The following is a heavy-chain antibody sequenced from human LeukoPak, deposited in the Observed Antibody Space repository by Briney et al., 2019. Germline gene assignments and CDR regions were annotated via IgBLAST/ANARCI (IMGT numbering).Heavy chain of an antibody. V-gene: IGHV3-7*01. Sequence: GSLRLSCAASGFTFSNYWMSWVRQAPGKGLEWVANINQDGTEKNSVDSVKGRFTISRDNAKSSLFLQMNSLSAEDAAVYYCASTQTFDYWGQGTLVTVSS. CDR1: GFTFSNYW. CDR3: ASTQTFDY. CDR2: INQDGTEK. J-gene: IGHJ4*02.